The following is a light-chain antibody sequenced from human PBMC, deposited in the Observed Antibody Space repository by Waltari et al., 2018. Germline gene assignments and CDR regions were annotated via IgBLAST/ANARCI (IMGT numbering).Light chain of an antibody. CDR3: QQSYSMSYT. CDR2: AAS. CDR1: QSIGNY. V-gene: IGKV1-39*01. J-gene: IGKJ2*01. Sequence: DIQMTQSPSSLSASVGDRVTITYRASQSIGNYLNWYQQKPGKAPKLLIYAASTLQSGVPARFSGSGSGTDFTLAISSLQPEDFATYYCQQSYSMSYTCGQGTKLEIK.